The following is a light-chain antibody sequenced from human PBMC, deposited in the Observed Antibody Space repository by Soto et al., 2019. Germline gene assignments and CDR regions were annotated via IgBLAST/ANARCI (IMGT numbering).Light chain of an antibody. V-gene: IGKV1-33*01. CDR1: QDTNNY. CDR3: QQYDNFPR. Sequence: DIQMTQSPSALSASVGDRVTITSQASQDTNNYLNWYQHKPGKAPKLLIYDASNLETGVPSRFSGSGSGTDFTFTITNLQLEDIATYYCQQYDNFPRFGQGTKV. J-gene: IGKJ2*03. CDR2: DAS.